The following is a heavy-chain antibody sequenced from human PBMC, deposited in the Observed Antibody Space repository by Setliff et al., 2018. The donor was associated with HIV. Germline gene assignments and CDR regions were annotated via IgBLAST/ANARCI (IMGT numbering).Heavy chain of an antibody. V-gene: IGHV1-46*01. D-gene: IGHD6-13*01. CDR3: ARAGYSSNWYDYYYYMDV. CDR1: GYIFTTYY. Sequence: ASVKVSCKASGYIFTTYYMHWVRQAPGQGLEWMGIINPSGGSTTYAQKFQGRVTLTRDTSTSTVYMELSSLTSEDTAVYFCARAGYSSNWYDYYYYMDVWAKGTTVTVS. CDR2: INPSGGST. J-gene: IGHJ6*03.